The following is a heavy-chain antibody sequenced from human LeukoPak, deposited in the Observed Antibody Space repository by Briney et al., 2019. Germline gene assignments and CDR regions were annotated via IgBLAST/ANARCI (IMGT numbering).Heavy chain of an antibody. V-gene: IGHV1-69*05. CDR3: ASSFYDFWSGSGDY. CDR2: IIPIFGTA. J-gene: IGHJ4*02. CDR1: GGTFSSYA. D-gene: IGHD3-3*01. Sequence: SVKVSCKASGGTFSSYAISWVRQAPGQGLEWMGGIIPIFGTANYAQKFQGRVTITTDESTSTAYMERSSLRSEDTAVYYCASSFYDFWSGSGDYWGQGTLVTVSS.